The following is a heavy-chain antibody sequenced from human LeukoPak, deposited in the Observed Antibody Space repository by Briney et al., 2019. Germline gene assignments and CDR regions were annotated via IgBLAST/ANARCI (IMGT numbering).Heavy chain of an antibody. V-gene: IGHV1-8*01. CDR3: ARGLVGAAARLVY. J-gene: IGHJ4*02. CDR2: MNPNSGKT. Sequence: ASVKVSCKASVYTFTSYDINWVRQATGQGLEWMGWMNPNSGKTGYAQTFQGRVTMTRSTSISTAYMELSSLRSEDTAVYYCARGLVGAAARLVYWGQGTLVTVSS. CDR1: VYTFTSYD. D-gene: IGHD6-6*01.